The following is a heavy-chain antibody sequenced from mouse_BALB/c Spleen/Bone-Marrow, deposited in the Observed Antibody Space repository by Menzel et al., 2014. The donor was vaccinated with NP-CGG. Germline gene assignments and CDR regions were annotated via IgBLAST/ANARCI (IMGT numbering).Heavy chain of an antibody. V-gene: IGHV1-9*01. D-gene: IGHD1-1*02. CDR1: GYTFSSYW. J-gene: IGHJ3*01. CDR2: ILPGSGST. Sequence: QVQLQQSGAELMKPGASVKISCKATGYTFSSYWTEWGKQRPGHGLEWIGEILPGSGSTNYNEKFKGKATFTADTSSNTAYMQLSSLTSEDSAVYYCASFYGRFAYWGQGTLVTVSA. CDR3: ASFYGRFAY.